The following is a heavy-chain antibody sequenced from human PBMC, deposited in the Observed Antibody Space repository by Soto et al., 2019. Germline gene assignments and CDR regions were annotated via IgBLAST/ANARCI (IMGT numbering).Heavy chain of an antibody. CDR3: ARDQVAVAGADHWFDP. J-gene: IGHJ5*02. CDR2: ISIESGNR. Sequence: ASVKLSCKASGYTFSSYGISWVRQAPGQGLEWMGWISIESGNRNLAQKFQGRVSLTTEKSTRTAYMEMRSLRPDDTAVYYCARDQVAVAGADHWFDPWGQGTQVTVSS. V-gene: IGHV1-18*04. D-gene: IGHD6-19*01. CDR1: GYTFSSYG.